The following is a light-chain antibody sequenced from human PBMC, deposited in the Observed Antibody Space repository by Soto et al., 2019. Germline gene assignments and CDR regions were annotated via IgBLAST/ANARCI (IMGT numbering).Light chain of an antibody. J-gene: IGKJ4*01. CDR1: QSISGS. CDR3: QQYNSYSIT. V-gene: IGKV1-5*03. CDR2: QAS. Sequence: DIQMTQSPSTLSASVGDRVTITCRASQSISGSLAWYQQRPGRAPNLLIYQASGLESGVPSRFSGSGSGTEFTLTISGLQPDDFATYYCQQYNSYSITFGGGTKVEIK.